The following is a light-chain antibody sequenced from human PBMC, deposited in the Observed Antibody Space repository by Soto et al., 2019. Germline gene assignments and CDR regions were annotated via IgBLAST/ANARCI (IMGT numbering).Light chain of an antibody. J-gene: IGKJ4*01. Sequence: DIVMTQSPLSLPVTPGEPASISCRSSQSLLHSNGYNYLDWYLQKPGQSPQLLISLGSNRASGVPDRFSGSGSGTDFTLKISRVEAEDVGVYYCMQALQNPQLTFGGGTKVEIK. CDR2: LGS. CDR3: MQALQNPQLT. CDR1: QSLLHSNGYNY. V-gene: IGKV2-28*01.